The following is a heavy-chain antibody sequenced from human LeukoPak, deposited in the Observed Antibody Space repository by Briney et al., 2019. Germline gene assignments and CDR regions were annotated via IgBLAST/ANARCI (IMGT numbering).Heavy chain of an antibody. V-gene: IGHV4-59*01. D-gene: IGHD3-10*01. Sequence: SETLSLTCTVSGESISGFYWTWIRQPPGKGLEWIGYIYYSGSTNYNPSLKSRVTISVDTSKNQFSLKLSSVTAADTAVYYCARVITRIPYSLGTYFSFHFDSWGQGTLVTVSS. CDR2: IYYSGST. CDR1: GESISGFY. CDR3: ARVITRIPYSLGTYFSFHFDS. J-gene: IGHJ4*02.